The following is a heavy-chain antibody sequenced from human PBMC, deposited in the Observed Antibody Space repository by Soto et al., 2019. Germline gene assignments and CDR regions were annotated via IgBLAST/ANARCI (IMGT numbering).Heavy chain of an antibody. CDR1: GYTFTSYG. CDR3: ARDSGGYDLNWSDP. CDR2: ISAYNGNT. V-gene: IGHV1-18*01. D-gene: IGHD5-12*01. J-gene: IGHJ5*02. Sequence: GASVKVSFKASGYTFTSYGISWVRQAPGQGLEWMGWISAYNGNTNYAQKLQGRVTMTTDTSTSTAYMELRSLRSDDTAVYYCARDSGGYDLNWSDPWGQGTLVTVSS.